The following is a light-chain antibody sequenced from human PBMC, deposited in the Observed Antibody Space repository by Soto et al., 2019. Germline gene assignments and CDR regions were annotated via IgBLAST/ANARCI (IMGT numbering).Light chain of an antibody. CDR1: HSVSSSY. CDR2: GAS. J-gene: IGKJ1*01. CDR3: HQYGTSPPWT. V-gene: IGKV3-20*01. Sequence: EIVLTQSPGTLSLSPGERATLSCRASHSVSSSYLAWYQQKPGQAPRLLIYGASSRATGLPDRFSGGGSGTDLTLSIRRLEAEDFAVYYCHQYGTSPPWTFGQGTKVEIK.